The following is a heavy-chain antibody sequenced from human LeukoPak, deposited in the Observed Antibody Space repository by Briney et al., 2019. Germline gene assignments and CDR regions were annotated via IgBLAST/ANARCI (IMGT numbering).Heavy chain of an antibody. CDR2: ISAYNGNT. CDR1: GGTFSSYA. V-gene: IGHV1-18*01. D-gene: IGHD6-13*01. CDR3: ARGVGIAAAGSLNYYYGMDV. J-gene: IGHJ6*02. Sequence: GASVKVSCKASGGTFSSYAISSVRQAPGQGLEWMGWISAYNGNTNYAQKLQGRVTMTTDTSTSTAYMELRSLRSDDTAVYYCARGVGIAAAGSLNYYYGMDVWGQGTTVTVSS.